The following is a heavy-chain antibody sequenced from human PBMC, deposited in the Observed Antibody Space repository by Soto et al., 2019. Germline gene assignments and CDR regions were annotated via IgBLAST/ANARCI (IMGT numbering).Heavy chain of an antibody. Sequence: SVKVSCKTSGDNFKRNVFTWGLQAPGQGLEWMGGTIPALGKTHYIEKFQGRVTITVDDATRTVYMEVRDLTSEDTAIYYCARGPFRPSAMDVWGQGTTVTVSS. CDR2: TIPALGKT. V-gene: IGHV1-69*10. CDR3: ARGPFRPSAMDV. CDR1: GDNFKRNV. D-gene: IGHD3-10*01. J-gene: IGHJ6*02.